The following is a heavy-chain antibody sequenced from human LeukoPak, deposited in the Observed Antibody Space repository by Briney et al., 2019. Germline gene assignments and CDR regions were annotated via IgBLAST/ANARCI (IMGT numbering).Heavy chain of an antibody. J-gene: IGHJ4*02. CDR1: GGTFSSYA. CDR2: IIPILGIA. Sequence: SVKVSCKASGGTFSSYAISWVRQAPGQGLEWMGRIIPILGIANYAQKFQGRVTMTRDTSTSTVYMELSSLRSEDTAVYYCARGGMTSGNDYFDYWGQGILVTVSS. D-gene: IGHD5-12*01. V-gene: IGHV1-69*04. CDR3: ARGGMTSGNDYFDY.